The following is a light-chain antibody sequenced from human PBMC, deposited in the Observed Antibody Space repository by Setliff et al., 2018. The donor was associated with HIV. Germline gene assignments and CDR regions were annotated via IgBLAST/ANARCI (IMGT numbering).Light chain of an antibody. CDR3: ATWDDSLNGVV. CDR1: SSNIGAGYD. Sequence: QSVLTQPPSVSGAPGQRVTISCTGSSSNIGAGYDVHWYQQLPGTAPKLLIYSTNQRPSGVPDRFSGSKSGTSASLAISGLQSEEEADYYCATWDDSLNGVVFGGGTKVTVL. J-gene: IGLJ2*01. V-gene: IGLV1-40*01. CDR2: STN.